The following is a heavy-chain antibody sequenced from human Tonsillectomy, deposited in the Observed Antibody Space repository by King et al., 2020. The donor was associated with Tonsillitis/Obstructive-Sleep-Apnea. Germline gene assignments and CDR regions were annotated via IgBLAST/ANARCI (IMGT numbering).Heavy chain of an antibody. CDR1: GFTFSDYY. CDR3: ARTKEYSVGWYYFDY. V-gene: IGHV3-11*06. J-gene: IGHJ4*02. Sequence: VQLVESGGGLVKPGGSLRLSCAASGFTFSDYYMSWIRQAPGKGLEWVSYIRTNSSSTNYADSVKGRFTISRDNAKNSLYLQMNSLRPEDTAVYYCARTKEYSVGWYYFDYWGQGTLVTVSS. D-gene: IGHD6-19*01. CDR2: IRTNSSST.